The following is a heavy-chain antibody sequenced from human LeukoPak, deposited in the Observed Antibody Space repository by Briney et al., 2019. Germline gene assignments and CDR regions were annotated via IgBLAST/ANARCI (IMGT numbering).Heavy chain of an antibody. CDR3: ARDEESYYDILDRRAFYYGMDV. Sequence: GGSRRLSWLAAGFIFSRYEMNWVRQAARKGLEWVSYISSSGSTIYYADSVKGRFTISRDNAKNSVYLKMNSLRDENTAVYYCARDEESYYDILDRRAFYYGMDVWGQGTTVTVSS. CDR1: GFIFSRYE. D-gene: IGHD3-9*01. J-gene: IGHJ6*02. CDR2: ISSSGSTI. V-gene: IGHV3-48*03.